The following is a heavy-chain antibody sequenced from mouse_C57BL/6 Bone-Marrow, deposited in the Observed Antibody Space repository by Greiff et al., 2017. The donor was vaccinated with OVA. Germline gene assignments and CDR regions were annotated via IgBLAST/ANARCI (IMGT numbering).Heavy chain of an antibody. CDR3: ARGNSGYGWYFDV. J-gene: IGHJ1*03. Sequence: VQRVESGGGLVKPGGSLKLSCAASGFTFSIYAMSWVRQTPEKRLEWVATISDGGSYTYYPDNVKGRFTISRDNAKNNLYLQMSHLKSEDTAMYYCARGNSGYGWYFDVWGTGTTVTVSS. CDR2: ISDGGSYT. V-gene: IGHV5-4*01. D-gene: IGHD3-2*02. CDR1: GFTFSIYA.